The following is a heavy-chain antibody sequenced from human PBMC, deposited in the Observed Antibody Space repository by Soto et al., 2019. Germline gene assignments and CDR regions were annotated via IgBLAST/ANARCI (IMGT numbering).Heavy chain of an antibody. V-gene: IGHV4-39*01. J-gene: IGHJ4*02. Sequence: LSLTCTVSNFSVLTSIYYWAWIRQPPGKGLEWVGTVYYTGTTYYNPSLQSRVTISIDTSKNQFSLNLNSVTAADTAVYYCARNWNLALVPAAYFDSWGQGTLVTVSS. CDR2: VYYTGTT. CDR1: NFSVLTSIYY. CDR3: ARNWNLALVPAAYFDS. D-gene: IGHD2-2*01.